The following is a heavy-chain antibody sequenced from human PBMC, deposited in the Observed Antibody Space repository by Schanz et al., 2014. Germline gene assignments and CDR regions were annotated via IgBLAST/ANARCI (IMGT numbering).Heavy chain of an antibody. J-gene: IGHJ4*02. CDR3: ARGDPVAGLDY. CDR1: GVTFSSYA. Sequence: EVQLVESGGGLVQPGESLRLSCAASGVTFSSYAMSWVRQAPGRGLEWVSGITRQGTTYYADFVKGRFSISRDNSKNTVYLQMNSLRGEDTGMYYCARGDPVAGLDYWGQGTLVTVSS. V-gene: IGHV3-23*04. CDR2: ITRQGTT.